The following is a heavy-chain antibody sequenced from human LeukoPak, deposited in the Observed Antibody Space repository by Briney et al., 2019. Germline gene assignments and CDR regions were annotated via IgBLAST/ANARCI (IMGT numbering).Heavy chain of an antibody. CDR2: ISGSGGST. Sequence: GGSLRLSCAASGFTFSSYAMSWVRQAPGKGLEWVSAISGSGGSTYYADSVKGRFTISRDNSKNTLYLQMNSLRAEDTAVYYCAKPNSGFLWNPVGYFDYWGQGTLVTVSS. CDR1: GFTFSSYA. J-gene: IGHJ4*02. CDR3: AKPNSGFLWNPVGYFDY. D-gene: IGHD1-1*01. V-gene: IGHV3-23*01.